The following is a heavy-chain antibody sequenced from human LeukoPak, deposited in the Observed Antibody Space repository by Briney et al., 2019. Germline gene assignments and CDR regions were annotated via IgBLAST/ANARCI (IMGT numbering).Heavy chain of an antibody. V-gene: IGHV3-23*01. D-gene: IGHD6-13*01. CDR1: GFIFSTYA. Sequence: GGSLRLSCAASGFIFSTYAMSWVRQAPGKRLEWVSTISGSRGGTYYADSVKGRFTISRDNSKNTLDLQMNSLRAEDTAVYYCAKRYSNSWYAAWDYWGQGTLVTVS. CDR2: ISGSRGGT. J-gene: IGHJ4*02. CDR3: AKRYSNSWYAAWDY.